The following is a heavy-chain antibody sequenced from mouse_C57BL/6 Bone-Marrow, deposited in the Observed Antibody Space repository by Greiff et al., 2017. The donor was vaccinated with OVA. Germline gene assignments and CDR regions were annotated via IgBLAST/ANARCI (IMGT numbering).Heavy chain of an antibody. CDR2: IDPSDSYT. CDR1: GYTFTSYW. Sequence: QVQLKQPGAELVMPGASVKLSCKASGYTFTSYWMHWVKQRPGQGLEWIGEIDPSDSYTNYNQKFKGKSTLTVDKSSSTAYMQLSSLTSEDSAVYYCARLELTGPMYYWGQGTSVTVSS. CDR3: ARLELTGPMYY. V-gene: IGHV1-69*01. D-gene: IGHD4-1*01. J-gene: IGHJ4*01.